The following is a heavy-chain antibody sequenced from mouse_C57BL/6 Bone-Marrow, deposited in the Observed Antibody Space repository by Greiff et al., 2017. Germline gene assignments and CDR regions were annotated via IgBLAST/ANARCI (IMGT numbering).Heavy chain of an antibody. CDR1: GYAFSSYW. Sequence: QVHVKQSGAELVKPGASVKISCKASGYAFSSYWMNWVKQRPGQGLEWIGQIYPGDGDTNYNGQFKGQATLTADKSSSTAYMQRSDLTSEDSAVEFCARGLVAGAMDYWGQGTSVTVSS. CDR3: ARGLVAGAMDY. V-gene: IGHV1-80*01. D-gene: IGHD1-1*01. J-gene: IGHJ4*01. CDR2: IYPGDGDT.